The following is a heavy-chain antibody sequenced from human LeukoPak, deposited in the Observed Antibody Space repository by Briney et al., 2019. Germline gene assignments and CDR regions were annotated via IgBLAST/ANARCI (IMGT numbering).Heavy chain of an antibody. D-gene: IGHD5-12*01. CDR2: ISSSSYI. CDR1: GFTFSSYS. Sequence: GGSLRLSCAASGFTFSSYSMNWVRQAPGKGLEWVSSISSSSYIYHADSVKGRFTISRDNAKNSLYLQMNSLRAEDTAVYYCARDQDSGYDSWGQGTLVTVSS. V-gene: IGHV3-21*01. CDR3: ARDQDSGYDS. J-gene: IGHJ5*02.